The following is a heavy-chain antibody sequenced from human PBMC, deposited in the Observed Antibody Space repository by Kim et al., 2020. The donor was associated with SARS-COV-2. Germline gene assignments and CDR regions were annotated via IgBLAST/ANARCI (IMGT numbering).Heavy chain of an antibody. CDR2: INSDGGTT. Sequence: GGSLRLSCAASGFTFSSYWMHWVRQAPGKGLVWVSRINSDGGTTSYADSVKGRFTISRDNAKSMLYLQMNSLRAEDTAVYYCASRRYTGTYYYFDHWGQGTLVTVSS. V-gene: IGHV3-74*01. J-gene: IGHJ4*02. CDR1: GFTFSSYW. D-gene: IGHD1-26*01. CDR3: ASRRYTGTYYYFDH.